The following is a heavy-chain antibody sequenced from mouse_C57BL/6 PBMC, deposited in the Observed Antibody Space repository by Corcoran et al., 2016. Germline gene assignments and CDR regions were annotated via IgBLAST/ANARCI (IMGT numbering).Heavy chain of an antibody. D-gene: IGHD1-1*01. CDR3: ASYYYGSSYVFAY. CDR2: IYPGDGDT. Sequence: QVQLQQSGAELVTPGASVKISCKAAGYAFSSYWMNWVKQRPGKGLEWIGQIYPGDGDTNYNGKFKGKATLTADKSSSTAYMQLSSLTSEDSAVYFCASYYYGSSYVFAYWGQGTLVTVSA. V-gene: IGHV1-80*01. J-gene: IGHJ3*01. CDR1: GYAFSSYW.